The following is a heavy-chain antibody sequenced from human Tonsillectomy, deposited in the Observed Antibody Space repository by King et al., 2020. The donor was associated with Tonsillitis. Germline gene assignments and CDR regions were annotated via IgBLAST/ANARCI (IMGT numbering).Heavy chain of an antibody. CDR3: AKAPGRWLHDGFDI. Sequence: VQLVESGGGVVQPGGSLRLSCGASGLNFDDYAMHWGRPAPGKGLEGGSLISGCGGCPFFAYSVKGRFTGSKENSKNSLYLQMNSLRTEDTAFYYCAKAPGRWLHDGFDIWGQGTMVTVSS. D-gene: IGHD4-23*01. CDR2: ISGCGGCP. CDR1: GLNFDDYA. V-gene: IGHV3-43*02. J-gene: IGHJ3*02.